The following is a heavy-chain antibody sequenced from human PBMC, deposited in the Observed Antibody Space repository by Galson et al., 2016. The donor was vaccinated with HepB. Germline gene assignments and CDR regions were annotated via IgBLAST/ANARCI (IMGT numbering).Heavy chain of an antibody. Sequence: SLRLSCAASGFTFSSYSMRWVRQAPGRGLEWVSYISSSSSTIYYDDSVKGRSTTSKDNAKNSLFLQLNSLRAEDTAVYYGATLRFSSSWYKDYWGQGTLVTVSS. CDR2: ISSSSSTI. V-gene: IGHV3-48*04. D-gene: IGHD6-13*01. CDR3: ATLRFSSSWYKDY. J-gene: IGHJ4*02. CDR1: GFTFSSYS.